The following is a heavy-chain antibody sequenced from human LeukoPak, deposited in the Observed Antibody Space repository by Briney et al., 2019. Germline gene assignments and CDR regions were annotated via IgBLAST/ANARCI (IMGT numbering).Heavy chain of an antibody. CDR1: GFTFNNYN. J-gene: IGHJ4*02. D-gene: IGHD3-10*01. CDR3: AIWFGVTGFSDY. V-gene: IGHV3-21*01. Sequence: GGSLRLSCATSGFTFNNYNMNWVRQAPGRALEWVSSITSSGTYIFYADSVKGRFTISRDNAKNSLYLQMNSLGPEDTAVYYCAIWFGVTGFSDYWGQGTLVTVSS. CDR2: ITSSGTYI.